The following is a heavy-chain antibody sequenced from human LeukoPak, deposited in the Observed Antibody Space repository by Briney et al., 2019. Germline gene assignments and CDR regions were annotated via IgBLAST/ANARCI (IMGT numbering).Heavy chain of an antibody. CDR2: IYPGDSDT. CDR3: ARHKDDSSGYYPDWYFDL. J-gene: IGHJ2*01. D-gene: IGHD3-22*01. CDR1: GYSFTSYW. Sequence: GESLKISCKGSGYSFTSYWIGWVRQMPGKGLEWMGIIYPGDSDTRYSPSFQGQVTISADKSISTAYLQWSSLKASDTAMYYCARHKDDSSGYYPDWYFDLWGRGTLVTVSS. V-gene: IGHV5-51*01.